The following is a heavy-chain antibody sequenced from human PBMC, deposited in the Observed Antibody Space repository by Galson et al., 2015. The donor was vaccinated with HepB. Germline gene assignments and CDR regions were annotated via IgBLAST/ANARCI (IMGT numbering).Heavy chain of an antibody. J-gene: IGHJ4*02. CDR1: GFTFSSYA. Sequence: SLRLSCAASGFTFSSYAMSRVRQAPGKGLEWVSGISWNSGSIGYADSVKGRFTISRDNAKNSLYLQMNSLRAEDTALYYCAKVGIVGGYYFDYWGQGTLVTVSS. CDR3: AKVGIVGGYYFDY. CDR2: ISWNSGSI. V-gene: IGHV3-9*01. D-gene: IGHD1-26*01.